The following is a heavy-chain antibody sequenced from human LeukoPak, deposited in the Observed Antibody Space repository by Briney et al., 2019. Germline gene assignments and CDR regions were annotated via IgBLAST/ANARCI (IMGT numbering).Heavy chain of an antibody. CDR1: GGSFSGYY. CDR2: INHSGST. D-gene: IGHD4-17*01. V-gene: IGHV4-34*01. Sequence: PSETLSLTCAVYGGSFSGYYWSWIRQPPGKGLEWIGEINHSGSTNYNPSLKSRVTISVDTSKNQFSLKLSSVTAADTAVYYCATTVARLYGMDVWGQGTTVTVSS. J-gene: IGHJ6*02. CDR3: ATTVARLYGMDV.